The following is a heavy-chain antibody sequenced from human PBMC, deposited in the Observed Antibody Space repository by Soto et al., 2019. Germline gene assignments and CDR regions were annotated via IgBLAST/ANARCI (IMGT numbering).Heavy chain of an antibody. D-gene: IGHD2-21*02. CDR1: GDSISNYY. CDR2: IYDSGST. J-gene: IGHJ3*01. CDR3: ARPYGGDYAFDF. V-gene: IGHV4-59*08. Sequence: SETLSLTCTVSGDSISNYYWSWIRQPPGKGLEWIGYIYDSGSTNYNPSLKSRDNISVDTSKNQVSLKLRSVTAADTAVYFCARPYGGDYAFDFWGPGTMVTVSS.